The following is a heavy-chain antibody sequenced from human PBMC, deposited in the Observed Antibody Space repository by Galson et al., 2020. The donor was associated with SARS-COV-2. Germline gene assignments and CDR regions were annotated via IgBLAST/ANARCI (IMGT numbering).Heavy chain of an antibody. CDR3: ARTPDITIFGVVTAGYYYMDV. J-gene: IGHJ6*03. CDR1: GYSFTSYW. CDR2: IYPGDSDT. Sequence: GESLKISCKGSGYSFTSYWIGWVRQMPGKGLEWMGIIYPGDSDTRYSPSFQGQVTISADKSISTAYLQWSSLKASDTAMYYCARTPDITIFGVVTAGYYYMDVWGKGTTVTVSS. V-gene: IGHV5-51*01. D-gene: IGHD3-3*01.